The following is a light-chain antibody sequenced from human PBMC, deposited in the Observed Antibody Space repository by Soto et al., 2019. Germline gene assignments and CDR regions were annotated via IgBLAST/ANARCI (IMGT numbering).Light chain of an antibody. J-gene: IGKJ4*01. CDR1: QTVTNH. V-gene: IGKV3-11*01. CDR2: DAS. CDR3: QQRMNWPLT. Sequence: PGVRATLSCMASQTVTNHLAWYQQKAGQAPRLLIFDASASASGIPPRFSGSGSGTDFTLTISRVDPDDFAVYYCQQRMNWPLTFGGGTKVAI.